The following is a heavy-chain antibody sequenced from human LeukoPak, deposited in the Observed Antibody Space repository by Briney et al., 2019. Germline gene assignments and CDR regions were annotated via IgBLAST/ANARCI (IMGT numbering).Heavy chain of an antibody. Sequence: GGSLRLSCAASGFTFSNYWMSWVRQAPGKGLEWVANIKQDGSEKYYVDSVKGRFTISRDNAKNSLFLQMNSLRAEDTAVYYCASDFAGDFYYWGQGTLVTVSS. J-gene: IGHJ4*02. CDR3: ASDFAGDFYY. CDR1: GFTFSNYW. CDR2: IKQDGSEK. D-gene: IGHD3-10*01. V-gene: IGHV3-7*01.